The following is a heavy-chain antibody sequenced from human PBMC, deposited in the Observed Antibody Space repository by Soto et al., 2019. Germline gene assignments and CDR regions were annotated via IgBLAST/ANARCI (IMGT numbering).Heavy chain of an antibody. CDR2: TSEDGGRT. J-gene: IGHJ5*02. CDR3: SRDLCGQYVS. D-gene: IGHD3-16*01. CDR1: GFTFRSYW. V-gene: IGHV3-74*01. Sequence: EVHLVESGGGLVQSGESLRLSCAASGFTFRSYWMHWVRQAPGKGLVWVARTSEDGGRTDYADSVQGRFTISRDNANNALYLQMNSRRAEDTAIYFCSRDLCGQYVSWGQGTLVTVSS.